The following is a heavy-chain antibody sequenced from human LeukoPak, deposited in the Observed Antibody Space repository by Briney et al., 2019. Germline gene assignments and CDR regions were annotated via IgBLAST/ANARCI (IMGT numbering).Heavy chain of an antibody. Sequence: GGSLRLSCAAPRFTFSSYGMSWVRQAPGKGLEWVSGISASGGSTYYADSVKGRFTISRDNSKNTLYLQMNSLRAEDTAVYYCAKDRLPLSSAYYYLPFDYWGQGTLVTVSP. CDR2: ISASGGST. J-gene: IGHJ4*02. V-gene: IGHV3-23*01. CDR3: AKDRLPLSSAYYYLPFDY. D-gene: IGHD3-22*01. CDR1: RFTFSSYG.